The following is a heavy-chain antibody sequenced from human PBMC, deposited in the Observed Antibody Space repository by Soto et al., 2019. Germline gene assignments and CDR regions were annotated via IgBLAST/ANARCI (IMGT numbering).Heavy chain of an antibody. CDR2: IYYSGST. D-gene: IGHD3-10*01. J-gene: IGHJ4*02. V-gene: IGHV4-39*01. CDR1: GGSISSSSYY. Sequence: QLQLQESGPGLVKPSETLSLTCTVSGGSISSSSYYWGWIRQPPGKGLEWIGSIYYSGSTYYNPSLKSRVTISVDTSKNQFSLKLSSVTAADTAVYYCARHYHVGFGELLGRYFDYWGQGTLVTVSS. CDR3: ARHYHVGFGELLGRYFDY.